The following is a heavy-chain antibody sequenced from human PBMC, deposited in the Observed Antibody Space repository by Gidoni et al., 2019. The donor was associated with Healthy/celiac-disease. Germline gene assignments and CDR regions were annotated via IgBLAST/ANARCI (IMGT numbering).Heavy chain of an antibody. Sequence: VQLVESGGGVVQPGRSLRLSCAASGFTFSSYGMHWVRQAPGKGLEWVAVISYDGSNKYYADSVKGRFTISRDNSKNTLYLQMNSLRAEDTAVYYCASEIAVAGPFDYWGQGTLVTVSS. J-gene: IGHJ4*02. CDR2: ISYDGSNK. D-gene: IGHD6-19*01. CDR3: ASEIAVAGPFDY. CDR1: GFTFSSYG. V-gene: IGHV3-30*03.